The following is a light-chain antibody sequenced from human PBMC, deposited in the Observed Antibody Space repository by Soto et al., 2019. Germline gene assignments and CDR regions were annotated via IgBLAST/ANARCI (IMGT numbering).Light chain of an antibody. V-gene: IGKV1-33*01. CDR3: QQYDNLPIT. CDR2: DAS. CDR1: QDISNY. Sequence: DIQMTQSPSSLSASVGDRVTITCQASQDISNYVIWYQQKPGKAPKLLIFDASILETGVPSRFNGSGRGTHFTFTISSLQPEDIATYYCQQYDNLPITFGQGTRLEIK. J-gene: IGKJ5*01.